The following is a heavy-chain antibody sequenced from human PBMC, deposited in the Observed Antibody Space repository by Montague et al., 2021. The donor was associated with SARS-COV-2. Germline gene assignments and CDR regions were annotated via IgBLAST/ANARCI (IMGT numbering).Heavy chain of an antibody. CDR1: GGPISGSSDY. J-gene: IGHJ4*02. D-gene: IGHD5-18*01. CDR2: VYYSGNT. Sequence: SETLSLTCTVTGGPISGSSDYWGWIRQSPGKGLEWIASVYYSGNTYCSPSLKSRLTISVDTSKNQFSLKLNSVTAADTALYYCARREYSYGWGDWGQGTLVTVSS. V-gene: IGHV4-39*01. CDR3: ARREYSYGWGD.